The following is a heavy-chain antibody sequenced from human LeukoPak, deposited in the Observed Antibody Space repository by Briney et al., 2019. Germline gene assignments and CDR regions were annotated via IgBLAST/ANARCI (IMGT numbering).Heavy chain of an antibody. CDR3: ARVRVMITFGGVIASLDAFDI. V-gene: IGHV4-39*07. D-gene: IGHD3-16*02. J-gene: IGHJ3*02. CDR1: GGSISSSSYY. CDR2: IYYSGST. Sequence: SETLSLTCTVSGGSISSSSYYWGWIRQPPGKGLEWIRSIYYSGSTYYNPSLKSRVTISVDTSKNQFSLKLSSVTAADTAVYYCARVRVMITFGGVIASLDAFDIWGQGTMVTVSS.